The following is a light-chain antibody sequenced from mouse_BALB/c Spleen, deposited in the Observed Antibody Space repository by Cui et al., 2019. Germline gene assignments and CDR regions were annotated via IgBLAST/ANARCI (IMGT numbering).Light chain of an antibody. J-gene: IGKJ5*01. CDR2: RVS. CDR3: LQVTNVPPLT. Sequence: DAVMTQTPRSLPVSLGDQASLARRSSQTLENSNGNTYLNWYIQKPGQAPQLLIDRVSNRLSGVLDRFSGSGSGTDFTLKISRVEAEDLGVYFCLQVTNVPPLTFGAGTKLEL. CDR1: QTLENSNGNTY. V-gene: IGKV1-122*01.